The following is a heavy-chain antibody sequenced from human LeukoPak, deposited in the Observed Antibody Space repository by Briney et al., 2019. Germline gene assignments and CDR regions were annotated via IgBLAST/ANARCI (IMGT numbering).Heavy chain of an antibody. J-gene: IGHJ3*02. CDR3: ARMALNPHRRVYDAFDI. CDR1: GFTFSTYW. Sequence: GGSLRLSCAASGFTFSTYWMSWVRQAPGKGLEWVANIKQDGGEKYYVDSVKGRFSISRDNAKTSLYLHMSSLRAEDTAVYFCARMALNPHRRVYDAFDIWGQGTMVTVSS. V-gene: IGHV3-7*01. D-gene: IGHD1-14*01. CDR2: IKQDGGEK.